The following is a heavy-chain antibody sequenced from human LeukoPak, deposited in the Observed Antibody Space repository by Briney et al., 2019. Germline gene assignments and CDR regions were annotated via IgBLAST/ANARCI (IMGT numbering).Heavy chain of an antibody. CDR3: ATSRITIFGVVQAFDI. CDR1: GYTLTELS. CDR2: FDPEDGET. D-gene: IGHD3-3*01. Sequence: ASVKVSCKVSGYTLTELSMHWVRQAPGKGLEWMGGFDPEDGETIYAQKFQGRVTMTADTSTDTAYMELSSLRSEDTAVYYCATSRITIFGVVQAFDIWGQGTMVTVSS. J-gene: IGHJ3*02. V-gene: IGHV1-24*01.